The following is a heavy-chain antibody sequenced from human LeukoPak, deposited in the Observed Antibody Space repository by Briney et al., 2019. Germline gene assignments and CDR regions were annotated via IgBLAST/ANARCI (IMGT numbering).Heavy chain of an antibody. J-gene: IGHJ5*02. CDR2: ISYSSTYI. Sequence: GGSLRLSCAASGFTFSRYGMDWVRQAPGKGLEWVSSISYSSTYIKYADSVKGRFTISRDNAKNMVYLQMNSLRAEDTAMYYCARATTYFYGSVTYDWFDPWGQGTLVTVSS. CDR3: ARATTYFYGSVTYDWFDP. D-gene: IGHD3-10*01. V-gene: IGHV3-21*01. CDR1: GFTFSRYG.